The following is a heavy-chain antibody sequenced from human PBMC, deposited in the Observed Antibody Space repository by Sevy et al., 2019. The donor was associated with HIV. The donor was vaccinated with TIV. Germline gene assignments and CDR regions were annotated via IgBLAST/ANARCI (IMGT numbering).Heavy chain of an antibody. CDR1: GGTFSSYA. CDR2: IIPIFGTA. Sequence: ASVKVSCKASGGTFSSYAIRWVRQAPGQGLEWMGGIIPIFGTANYAQKFQGRVTITADKSTSTAYMELSSLRSEDTAVYYCARVGSGWYREDYYYYMDVWGKGTTVTVSS. D-gene: IGHD6-19*01. J-gene: IGHJ6*03. CDR3: ARVGSGWYREDYYYYMDV. V-gene: IGHV1-69*06.